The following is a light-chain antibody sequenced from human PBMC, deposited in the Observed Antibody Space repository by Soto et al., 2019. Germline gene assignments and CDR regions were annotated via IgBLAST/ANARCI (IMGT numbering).Light chain of an antibody. Sequence: QSVLTQPASVSGSPGQSITIACTGSSTDVGGYDSVAWYQQHPGKAPRLIIYEVNNRPSGVSNRFSASKSADTASLTISGLQAEDEADYYCSSYTTSTTYVFGTGTKVTVL. CDR2: EVN. J-gene: IGLJ1*01. CDR1: STDVGGYDS. V-gene: IGLV2-14*01. CDR3: SSYTTSTTYV.